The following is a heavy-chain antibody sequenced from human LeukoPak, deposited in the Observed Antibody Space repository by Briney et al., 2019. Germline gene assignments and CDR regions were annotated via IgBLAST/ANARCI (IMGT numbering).Heavy chain of an antibody. V-gene: IGHV3-15*01. CDR2: IKSKTDGGTT. J-gene: IGHJ4*02. CDR3: TTGGVVVVVAAALADY. D-gene: IGHD2-15*01. CDR1: GFTFSNAW. Sequence: GGSLRLSCAVSGFTFSNAWMSWVRQAPGKGLEWVGRIKSKTDGGTTDYAAPVKGTFTISRDDSKNTLYLQMNSLKTEDTAVYYCTTGGVVVVVAAALADYWGQGTLVTVSS.